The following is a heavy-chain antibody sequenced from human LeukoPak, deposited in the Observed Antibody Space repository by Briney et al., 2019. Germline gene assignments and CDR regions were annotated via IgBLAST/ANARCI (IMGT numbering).Heavy chain of an antibody. CDR3: ARTYGSGWFM. CDR2: IYYSGST. J-gene: IGHJ4*02. CDR1: GGSISSSPYY. V-gene: IGHV4-39*01. D-gene: IGHD6-19*01. Sequence: PSETLSLTCTVSGGSISSSPYYWGWIRQPPGKGLEWIGSIYYSGSTYYNPSLKSRVTISVETSKNEFSLKVAYVTAADTAVYYCARTYGSGWFMWGQGILVTVSS.